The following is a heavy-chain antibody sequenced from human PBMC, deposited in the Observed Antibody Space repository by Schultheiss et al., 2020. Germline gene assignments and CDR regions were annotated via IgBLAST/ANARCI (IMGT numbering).Heavy chain of an antibody. CDR1: GFTFSSYG. D-gene: IGHD3-16*01. J-gene: IGHJ4*02. CDR2: IKEDGSEK. CDR3: ARATLGFDC. Sequence: GGSLRLSCAASGFTFSSYGMHWVRQAPGKGLEWVANIKEDGSEKNYVDSVKGRFTVSRDNAKNSLHLQMNSLRAGDTALYFCARATLGFDCWGQGTLVTVSS. V-gene: IGHV3-7*01.